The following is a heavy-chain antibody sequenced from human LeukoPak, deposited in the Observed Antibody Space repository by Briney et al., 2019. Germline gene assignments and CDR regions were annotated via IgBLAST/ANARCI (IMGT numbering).Heavy chain of an antibody. CDR1: GFTFSCYS. D-gene: IGHD6-19*01. V-gene: IGHV3-21*01. J-gene: IGHJ5*02. Sequence: PGGSERLACAASGFTFSCYSMNWVRQAPGKGLEWVSAISSSSSYIYYADSVKGRFTISRDNAKNSLYLQMNSLRAEDTAVYYCARVGDFQSVAGNCVSCGQGALVTVSS. CDR2: ISSSSSYI. CDR3: ARVGDFQSVAGNCVS.